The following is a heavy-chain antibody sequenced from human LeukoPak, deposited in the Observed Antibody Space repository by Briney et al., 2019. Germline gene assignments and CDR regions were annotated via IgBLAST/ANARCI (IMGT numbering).Heavy chain of an antibody. CDR3: ARSITIFGVVYYMDV. CDR1: GGTFSSYA. V-gene: IGHV1-69*05. D-gene: IGHD3-3*01. Sequence: SVKASCKASGGTFSSYAISWVRQAPGQGLEWMGRIIPIFGTANYAQKFQGRVTITTDESTSTAYMELSSLRSEDTAVYYCARSITIFGVVYYMDVWGKGTTVTVSS. J-gene: IGHJ6*03. CDR2: IIPIFGTA.